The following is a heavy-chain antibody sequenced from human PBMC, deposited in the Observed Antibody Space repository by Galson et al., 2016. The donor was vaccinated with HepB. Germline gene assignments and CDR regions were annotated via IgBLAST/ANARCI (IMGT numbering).Heavy chain of an antibody. CDR2: VYWDDDK. D-gene: IGHD4-17*01. Sequence: PALVKPTQTLTLTCTFSGFSFTTDGVGVGWIRQPPGKALEWLALVYWDDDKRYSPSLKRRLTVTKDTSKNLVVLTMSNMNPVDTATYYCAHSENGDFVGYWGQGTLVIVSS. V-gene: IGHV2-5*02. J-gene: IGHJ4*02. CDR3: AHSENGDFVGY. CDR1: GFSFTTDGVG.